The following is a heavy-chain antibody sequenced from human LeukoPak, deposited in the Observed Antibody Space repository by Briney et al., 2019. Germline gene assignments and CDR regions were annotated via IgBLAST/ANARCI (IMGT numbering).Heavy chain of an antibody. Sequence: ASVKVSCKASGYTFTGYYMHWVRQAPGQGLEWMGWINPNSGGTNYAQKFQGRVTMTRDTSISTAYMELSRLRSDDTAVYYCAREARYSGRPFDYWGQGTLVTVSS. CDR3: AREARYSGRPFDY. J-gene: IGHJ4*02. CDR2: INPNSGGT. V-gene: IGHV1-2*02. CDR1: GYTFTGYY. D-gene: IGHD5-12*01.